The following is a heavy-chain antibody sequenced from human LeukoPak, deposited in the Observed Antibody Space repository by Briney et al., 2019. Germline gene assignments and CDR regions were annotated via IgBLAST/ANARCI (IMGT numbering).Heavy chain of an antibody. D-gene: IGHD3-10*01. Sequence: ASVKVFCKASGYTFTSYAMHWVRQARGQRLEGMGWINAGYGNTKYSQKFQGRVTITRDTSASKAYMELSSLRSEDTAVYYCARDMTMVRGVIAYWGQGTLVTVSS. CDR1: GYTFTSYA. CDR2: INAGYGNT. CDR3: ARDMTMVRGVIAY. J-gene: IGHJ4*02. V-gene: IGHV1-3*01.